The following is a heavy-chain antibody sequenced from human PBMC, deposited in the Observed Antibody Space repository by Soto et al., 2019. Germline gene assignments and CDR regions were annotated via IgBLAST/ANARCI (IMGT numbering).Heavy chain of an antibody. CDR1: GFSFDDYA. CDR3: AKSTGGTANGMGV. D-gene: IGHD2-8*02. J-gene: IGHJ6*02. V-gene: IGHV3-9*01. Sequence: EVQVVESGGGLVQPGRSLRLSCAASGFSFDDYAMHWVRQAPGKGLEWVSGISWNSGTIGYADSVKGRFTISRDNAKNSRYLQMNSLRAEDTALCYCAKSTGGTANGMGVWGQGTTVTVSS. CDR2: ISWNSGTI.